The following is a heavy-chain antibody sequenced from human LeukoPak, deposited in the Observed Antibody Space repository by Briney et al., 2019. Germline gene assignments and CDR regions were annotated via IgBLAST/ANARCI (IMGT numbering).Heavy chain of an antibody. J-gene: IGHJ5*02. CDR1: GGSISSGGYY. Sequence: SETLSLTCTVSGGSISSGGYYWSWIRQHPGKGLEWIGYIYYSGSTYYNPSLKSRVTVSVDTSKNQFSLKLSSVTAADTAVYYCARVARSGLPNYGSGSYYFQINWFDPWGQGTLVTVSS. CDR2: IYYSGST. V-gene: IGHV4-31*03. CDR3: ARVARSGLPNYGSGSYYFQINWFDP. D-gene: IGHD3-10*01.